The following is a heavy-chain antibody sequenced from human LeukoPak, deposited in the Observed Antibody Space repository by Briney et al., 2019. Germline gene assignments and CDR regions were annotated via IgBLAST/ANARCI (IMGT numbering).Heavy chain of an antibody. CDR3: AQARSSSGYGPLGFY. CDR2: IYAGGDT. V-gene: IGHV3-53*01. J-gene: IGHJ4*02. CDR1: GFSFSSNY. D-gene: IGHD5-12*01. Sequence: GGSLRLSCAASGFSFSSNYMSWVRQAPGKGLEFVSVIYAGGDTFYADSVKGRFTISRDSSKNTLYLQMSSLTAEDTAVYYCAQARSSSGYGPLGFYWGQGTLVTVSS.